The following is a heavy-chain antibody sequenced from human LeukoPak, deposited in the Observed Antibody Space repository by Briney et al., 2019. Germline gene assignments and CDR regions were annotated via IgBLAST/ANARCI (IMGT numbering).Heavy chain of an antibody. CDR3: VRDPQVNWNRPSPLS. CDR1: GFTFSTYG. D-gene: IGHD1-20*01. CDR2: IWFDGSTQ. Sequence: PGGSLRLSCAASGFTFSTYGMHWVRQAPGKGLEWVSVIWFDGSTQYYADSVKGRFTISRDNSKNTLFLQMNSLRAEDTAVYYCVRDPQVNWNRPSPLSWGRGTLVTVSS. J-gene: IGHJ2*01. V-gene: IGHV3-33*01.